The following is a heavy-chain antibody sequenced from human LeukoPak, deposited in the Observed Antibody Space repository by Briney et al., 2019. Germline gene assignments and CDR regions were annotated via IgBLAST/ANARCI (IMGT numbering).Heavy chain of an antibody. V-gene: IGHV4-30-2*01. CDR2: IYHSGST. D-gene: IGHD6-6*01. CDR1: GGSISSGGYY. J-gene: IGHJ5*02. CDR3: ARVPYSSSSGWFDP. Sequence: SETLSLTCTVSGGSISSGGYYWSWIRQPPGKGLEWIGYIYHSGSTYYNPSLESRVTISVDRSKNQFSLKLSSVTAADTAVYYCARVPYSSSSGWFDPWGQGTLVTVSS.